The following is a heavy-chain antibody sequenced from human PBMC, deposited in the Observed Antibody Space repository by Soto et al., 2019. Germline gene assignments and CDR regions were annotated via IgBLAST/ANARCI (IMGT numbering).Heavy chain of an antibody. CDR3: AKGPLGAVAGTERYFDS. CDR1: GFTFSSYA. CDR2: ITGSGGTR. Sequence: EVQLLEFGGGLVQPGGSLRLSCAPSGFTFSSYAMNWVRQAPGKGLEWVSAITGSGGTRYYADSVKGRFTISRDNSKSSLYLQMSSLRAEDTAIYYCAKGPLGAVAGTERYFDSWGQGTLVTVSS. J-gene: IGHJ4*02. V-gene: IGHV3-23*01. D-gene: IGHD6-19*01.